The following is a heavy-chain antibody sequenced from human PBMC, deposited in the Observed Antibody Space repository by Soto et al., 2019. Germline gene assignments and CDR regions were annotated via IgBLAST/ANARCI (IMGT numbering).Heavy chain of an antibody. J-gene: IGHJ3*02. V-gene: IGHV3-66*01. D-gene: IGHD4-17*01. CDR3: ARERTTVTRDAFDI. CDR1: GFTVSSNY. Sequence: EVQLVESGGGLVQPGGSLRLSCAASGFTVSSNYMSWVRQAPGKGLERVSVIYSGGSTYYADSVKGRFTISRDNSKNTLYLQMNSLRAEDTAVYYCARERTTVTRDAFDIWGQGTMVTVSS. CDR2: IYSGGST.